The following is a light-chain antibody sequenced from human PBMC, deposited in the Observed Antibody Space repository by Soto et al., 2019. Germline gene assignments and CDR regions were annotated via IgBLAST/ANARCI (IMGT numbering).Light chain of an antibody. Sequence: QSVLTQPPSASGSPGQSVTISCTGTNSDIGAYNYVSWYQQHPGKAPKLMIYEVYKRPSGVPDRFSGSKSGNMASLTVSGLQAEDEADYYCCSYAGTLVVFGGGTKVTVL. CDR3: CSYAGTLVV. CDR1: NSDIGAYNY. J-gene: IGLJ2*01. V-gene: IGLV2-8*01. CDR2: EVY.